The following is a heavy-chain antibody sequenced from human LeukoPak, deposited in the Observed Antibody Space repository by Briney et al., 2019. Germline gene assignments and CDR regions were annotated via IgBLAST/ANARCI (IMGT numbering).Heavy chain of an antibody. V-gene: IGHV4-39*01. J-gene: IGHJ4*02. CDR3: VGGSMTTVTGFDY. CDR1: GGSISSSSSY. CDR2: IYYSGST. D-gene: IGHD4-17*01. Sequence: PSETLSLTCTVSGGSISSSSSYWGWIRQPPGKGLEWIGSIYYSGSTYYNPSLKSRVTISVDTSKNQFSLKLSSVTAADTAVYYCVGGSMTTVTGFDYWGQGTLVTVSS.